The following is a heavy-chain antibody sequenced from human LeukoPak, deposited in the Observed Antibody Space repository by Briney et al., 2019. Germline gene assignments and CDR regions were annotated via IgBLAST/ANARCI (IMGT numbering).Heavy chain of an antibody. Sequence: SETLSLTCTVSGCSISSYYWSWIRQPPGKGLEWIGYIYYSGSTKYKPSLKSRDTISVDTSKNQFSLKLSSVTAADTAVYYCARGRFLDAFDIWGQGTMVTVSS. CDR1: GCSISSYY. CDR3: ARGRFLDAFDI. J-gene: IGHJ3*02. D-gene: IGHD3-3*01. V-gene: IGHV4-59*01. CDR2: IYYSGST.